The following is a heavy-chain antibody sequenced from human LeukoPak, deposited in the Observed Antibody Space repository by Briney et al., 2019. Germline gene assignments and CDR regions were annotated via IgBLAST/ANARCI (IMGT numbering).Heavy chain of an antibody. D-gene: IGHD2-2*01. CDR3: ARAVIVVVPAASLNWYFDL. CDR2: IYYSGST. V-gene: IGHV4-59*01. Sequence: PSETLSLTCTVSGGSISSYYWSWIRQPPGKGLEWIGYIYYSGSTNYNPSLKSRVTISVDTSKNQFSLKLSSVTAADTAVYYCARAVIVVVPAASLNWYFDLWGRGTLVTVSS. J-gene: IGHJ2*01. CDR1: GGSISSYY.